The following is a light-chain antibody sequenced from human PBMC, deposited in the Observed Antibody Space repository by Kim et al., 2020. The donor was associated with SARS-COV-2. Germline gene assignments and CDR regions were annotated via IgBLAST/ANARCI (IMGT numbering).Light chain of an antibody. V-gene: IGLV3-21*04. Sequence: APGKRARITCGGSNMGSKSVHWYQQKPGQAPVLVIYYDSDRPSGIPERFSGSNSGNAATLTISRVEAGDEADYYCQVWDSSSDHWVFGGGTQLT. J-gene: IGLJ3*02. CDR2: YDS. CDR3: QVWDSSSDHWV. CDR1: NMGSKS.